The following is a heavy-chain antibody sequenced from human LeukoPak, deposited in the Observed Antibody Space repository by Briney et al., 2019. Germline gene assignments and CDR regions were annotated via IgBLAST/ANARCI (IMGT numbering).Heavy chain of an antibody. V-gene: IGHV1-2*02. J-gene: IGHJ4*02. CDR1: GYTFTGYY. CDR3: ARGTSIVRGIIDY. Sequence: ASVKVSFKASGYTFTGYYMHWVRQAPGQGLEWMGWINTDSGGTNYAQKFQSRVTLTRDTSITTAYMELSRLRSDDTAVYYCARGTSIVRGIIDYWGQGTLVTVSS. CDR2: INTDSGGT. D-gene: IGHD3-10*01.